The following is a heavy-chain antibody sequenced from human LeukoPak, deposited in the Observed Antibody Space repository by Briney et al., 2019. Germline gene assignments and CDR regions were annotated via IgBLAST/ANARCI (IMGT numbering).Heavy chain of an antibody. D-gene: IGHD1-26*01. CDR3: ARWELPSLFDY. J-gene: IGHJ4*02. Sequence: GGSLRLSCAASGFTFSSYAMHWVRQAPGKGLEWVAVISYDGSNKYYADSVKGRFTISRDNSKNTLYLQMNSLRAEDTAVYYCARWELPSLFDYWDQGTLVTVSS. V-gene: IGHV3-30-3*01. CDR2: ISYDGSNK. CDR1: GFTFSSYA.